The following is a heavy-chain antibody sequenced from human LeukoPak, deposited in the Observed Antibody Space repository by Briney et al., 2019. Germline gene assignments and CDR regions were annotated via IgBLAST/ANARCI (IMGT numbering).Heavy chain of an antibody. CDR1: GGSISSYY. V-gene: IGHV4-59*01. CDR2: IYYSGST. D-gene: IGHD3-10*01. CDR3: ARGGRFGELGVDAFDI. Sequence: SETLSLTCTVSGGSISSYYWSWIRHPPGKGLERIGYIYYSGSTNYNPSLKSRVTISVDTSKNQFSLKLSSVTAADTAVYYCARGGRFGELGVDAFDIWGQGTMVTVSS. J-gene: IGHJ3*02.